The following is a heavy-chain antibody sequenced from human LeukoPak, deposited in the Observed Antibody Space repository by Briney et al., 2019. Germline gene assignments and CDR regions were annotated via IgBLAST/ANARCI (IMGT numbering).Heavy chain of an antibody. V-gene: IGHV3-23*01. CDR1: GFTFRTYA. Sequence: GGSLRLSCAASGFTFRTYAMSWVRQTPGKGLEWVSTINDSGSDTYYADSVKGRFTISGDNSKNTLYLQMNTLRAEDTAIYYCARVGGAYIFDYWGQGTLVTVSS. J-gene: IGHJ4*02. D-gene: IGHD3-10*01. CDR3: ARVGGAYIFDY. CDR2: INDSGSDT.